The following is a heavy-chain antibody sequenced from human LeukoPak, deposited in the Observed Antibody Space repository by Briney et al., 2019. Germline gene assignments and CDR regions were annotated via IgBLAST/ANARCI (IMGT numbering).Heavy chain of an antibody. J-gene: IGHJ4*02. Sequence: GGSLRLSCAASGFTVSSNYMSWVRQAPGKGLEWVSVIYSGGSTYYADSVRGRFTISRHNSKNTLYLQMNSLRAEDTAVYYCARLVYGGYAREWGQGTLVTVSS. CDR2: IYSGGST. V-gene: IGHV3-53*04. CDR3: ARLVYGGYARE. CDR1: GFTVSSNY. D-gene: IGHD3-16*01.